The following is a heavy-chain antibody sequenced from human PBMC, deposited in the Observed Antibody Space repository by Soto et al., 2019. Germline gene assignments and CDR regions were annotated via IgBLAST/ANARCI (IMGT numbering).Heavy chain of an antibody. CDR1: GFTISTYW. J-gene: IGHJ4*02. CDR2: INPEGSDK. CDR3: ARSTHSSADY. Sequence: EVQLVESGGGLVQPGGSLTLSCAASGFTISTYWMSWVRQSPGKGLEWVAHINPEGSDKFYVDSVKGRFTVSRDNAENSLFLQMNSLRAEDMAMYYCARSTHSSADYWGQGTLVAVSS. D-gene: IGHD3-22*01. V-gene: IGHV3-7*05.